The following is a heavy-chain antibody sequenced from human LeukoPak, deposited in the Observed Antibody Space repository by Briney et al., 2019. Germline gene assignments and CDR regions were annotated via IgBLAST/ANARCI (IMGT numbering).Heavy chain of an antibody. J-gene: IGHJ6*03. Sequence: ASVKVSSKASGYTFTGYYMHWVRQAPGQGLEWMGWINPNSGGTNYAQKFQGRVTMTRDTSISTAYMELSRLRSDDTAVYYCARDRTVTVYYYYYMDVWGKGTTVTVSS. V-gene: IGHV1-2*02. CDR3: ARDRTVTVYYYYYMDV. D-gene: IGHD4-17*01. CDR2: INPNSGGT. CDR1: GYTFTGYY.